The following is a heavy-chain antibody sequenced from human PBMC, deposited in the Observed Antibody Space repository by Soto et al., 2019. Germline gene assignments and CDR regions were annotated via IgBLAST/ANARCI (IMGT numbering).Heavy chain of an antibody. J-gene: IGHJ6*02. CDR3: AKERGLSSPVSVGMDV. CDR2: ISSRSNHI. D-gene: IGHD3-10*01. Sequence: EVQLVESGGGLVKPGGSLRLSCAASGFTFSNYSLNWVRQAPGKGLEWVSVISSRSNHIYYADSVRGRFTISRDNARNSLYLQRNSLRTEDTAVYYCAKERGLSSPVSVGMDVWGQGATVTVSS. CDR1: GFTFSNYS. V-gene: IGHV3-21*02.